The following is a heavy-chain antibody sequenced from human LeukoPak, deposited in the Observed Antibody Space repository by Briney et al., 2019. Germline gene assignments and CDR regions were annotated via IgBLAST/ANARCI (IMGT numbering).Heavy chain of an antibody. CDR2: ISSSGSTI. J-gene: IGHJ4*02. Sequence: GGSLRRSCAASGFTFSAYTMYWVRQAPGKGLEWVSYISSSGSTIYYADSVKGRFTISRDNAKNSLYLQMNSLRAEDTAVYYCARPRNSYGLDYWGQGTLVTVSS. CDR1: GFTFSAYT. D-gene: IGHD5-18*01. CDR3: ARPRNSYGLDY. V-gene: IGHV3-11*01.